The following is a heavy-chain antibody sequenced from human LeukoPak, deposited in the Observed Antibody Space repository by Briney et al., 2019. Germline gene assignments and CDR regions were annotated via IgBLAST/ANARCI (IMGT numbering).Heavy chain of an antibody. D-gene: IGHD6-25*01. CDR1: GGSISSYY. J-gene: IGHJ4*02. CDR2: IYYSGST. V-gene: IGHV4-59*01. Sequence: SETLSLTCTVSGGSISSYYWSWIRQPPGKGLEWIGYIYYSGSTNYNPSLKSRVTISVDTSKNQFSLKLSSVTAADTAVYYCARYPHYAAGLHYFDYWGQGTLVTVSS. CDR3: ARYPHYAAGLHYFDY.